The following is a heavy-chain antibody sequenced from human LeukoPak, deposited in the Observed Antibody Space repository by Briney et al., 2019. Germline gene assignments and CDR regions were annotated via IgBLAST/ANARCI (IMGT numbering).Heavy chain of an antibody. J-gene: IGHJ3*02. V-gene: IGHV3-23*01. D-gene: IGHD6-19*01. CDR3: AKIQGWFNDAFHI. CDR2: ISDSGEHT. Sequence: GGSLRLSCSASGFRLSSYGMSWVRQAPGKGLEWVSGISDSGEHTHYADPVKGRFSISRDTSTNTLFMQMNSLRVEDTAIYYCAKIQGWFNDAFHIGGQGTNVIVSS. CDR1: GFRLSSYG.